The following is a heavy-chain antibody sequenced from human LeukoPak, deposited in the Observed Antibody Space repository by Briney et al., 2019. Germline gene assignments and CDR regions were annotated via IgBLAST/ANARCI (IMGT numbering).Heavy chain of an antibody. CDR2: IWYGGSNK. CDR1: GFTFSSYG. CDR3: AKDRDVNSGYDY. D-gene: IGHD5-12*01. Sequence: PGGSLRLSCAASGFTFSSYGMHWVRQAPGKGLEWVAVIWYGGSNKYYADSVKGRFTISRDNSKNTLYLQMNSLRAEDTAVYYCAKDRDVNSGYDYWGQGTLVTVSS. J-gene: IGHJ4*02. V-gene: IGHV3-30*02.